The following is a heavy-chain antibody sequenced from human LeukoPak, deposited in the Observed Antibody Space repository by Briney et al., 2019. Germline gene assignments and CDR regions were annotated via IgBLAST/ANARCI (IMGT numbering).Heavy chain of an antibody. CDR2: IYSGGST. J-gene: IGHJ4*02. D-gene: IGHD6-13*01. CDR3: AKDKSRSWAWDY. CDR1: WFTVSSNY. V-gene: IGHV3-53*05. Sequence: GSLELSLSASWFTVSSNYMSWVRQAPGKGLEWVSVIYSGGSTYYADSVQGRFTISRDNSKNTLFLQMNSLRPEDTAVYYCAKDKSRSWAWDYWGQGTLVTVSS.